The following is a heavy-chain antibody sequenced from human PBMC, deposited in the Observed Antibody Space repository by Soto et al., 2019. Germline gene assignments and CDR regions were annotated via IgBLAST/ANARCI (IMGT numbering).Heavy chain of an antibody. CDR1: GYTFTGYY. J-gene: IGHJ4*02. Sequence: ASVKVSCKASGYTFTGYYMHWVRQAPGQGLEWMGWINPNSGGTNYAQKFQGWVTMTRDTSISTAYMELSRLRSDDTAVYCCARHSSSWPAHFDYWGQGTLVTVSS. CDR2: INPNSGGT. V-gene: IGHV1-2*04. CDR3: ARHSSSWPAHFDY. D-gene: IGHD6-13*01.